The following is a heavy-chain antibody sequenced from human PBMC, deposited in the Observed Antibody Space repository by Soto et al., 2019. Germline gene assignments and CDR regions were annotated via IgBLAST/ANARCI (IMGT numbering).Heavy chain of an antibody. CDR3: ARAKGSGSWGYYGMDV. J-gene: IGHJ6*02. CDR1: GYTFTSYG. Sequence: ASVKVSCKASGYTFTSYGISWVRQAPGQGLEWMGWISAYNGNTNYAQKLQGRVTMTTDTSTSTAYMGLRSLRSDDTAVYYCARAKGSGSWGYYGMDVWGQGTTVTV. D-gene: IGHD3-10*01. V-gene: IGHV1-18*04. CDR2: ISAYNGNT.